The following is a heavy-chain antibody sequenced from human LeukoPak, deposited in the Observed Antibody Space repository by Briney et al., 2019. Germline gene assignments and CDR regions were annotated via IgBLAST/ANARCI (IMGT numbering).Heavy chain of an antibody. J-gene: IGHJ6*02. CDR1: GYTFTSYD. Sequence: ASVKVSCKASGYTFTSYDINWVRQATGQGLEWMGWMNPNSGNTGYAQKFQGRVTMTRNTSISTAYVELSSLRSEDTAVYYCARGSADPHYYYYYGMDVWGQGTTVTVSS. CDR2: MNPNSGNT. V-gene: IGHV1-8*01. CDR3: ARGSADPHYYYYYGMDV.